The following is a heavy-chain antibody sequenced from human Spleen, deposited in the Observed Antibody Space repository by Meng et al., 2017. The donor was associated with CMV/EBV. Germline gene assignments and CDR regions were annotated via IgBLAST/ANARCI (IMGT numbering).Heavy chain of an antibody. Sequence: GGSLRLSCAASGFTFSNHAMTWVRQAPGKGLEWVSSISGPGGSIHYADSVKGRFTISRDNSKNTLYLQLNSLRAEDTAVYYCAKFSGVVINPRDTTDCWGQGTLVTVSS. CDR3: AKFSGVVINPRDTTDC. J-gene: IGHJ4*02. V-gene: IGHV3-23*01. D-gene: IGHD3-3*01. CDR2: ISGPGGSI. CDR1: GFTFSNHA.